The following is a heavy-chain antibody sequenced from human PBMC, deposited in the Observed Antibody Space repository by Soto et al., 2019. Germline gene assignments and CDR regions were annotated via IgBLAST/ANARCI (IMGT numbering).Heavy chain of an antibody. CDR3: SIHSCYNLRHVAFDI. Sequence: GGSLRLSCAASGFTFDDYAMHWVRQAPGKGLEWVSGISWNSGSIGYADSVKGRFTISRDNAKNSMYLQMNSLRAEDTALYYCSIHSCYNLRHVAFDIWGLGTLVTVSS. CDR2: ISWNSGSI. D-gene: IGHD3-9*01. CDR1: GFTFDDYA. J-gene: IGHJ4*01. V-gene: IGHV3-9*01.